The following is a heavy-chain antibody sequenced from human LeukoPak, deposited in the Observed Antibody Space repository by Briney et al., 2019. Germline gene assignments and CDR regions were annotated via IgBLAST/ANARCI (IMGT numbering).Heavy chain of an antibody. J-gene: IGHJ3*02. CDR2: INHSGST. CDR1: GGSFSGYY. V-gene: IGHV4-34*01. CDR3: ARARGGVTATIDDAFDI. D-gene: IGHD2-21*02. Sequence: YPSETLSLTCAVYGGSFSGYYWSWIRQPPGKGLEWIGEINHSGSTNYNPSLKSRVTISVDTSKNQFSLKLSSVTAADTAVYYCARARGGVTATIDDAFDIWGQGTMVTVSS.